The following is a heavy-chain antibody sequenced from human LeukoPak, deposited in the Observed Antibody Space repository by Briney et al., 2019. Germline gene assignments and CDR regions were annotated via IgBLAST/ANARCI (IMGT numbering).Heavy chain of an antibody. CDR2: ISSSGSTI. D-gene: IGHD2-2*01. CDR3: ASGYCSSTSCYPRWFDP. CDR1: GFTFSDYY. Sequence: GGSLRLSCAASGFTFSDYYMSWIRQAPGQGLECVSYISSSGSTIYYADSVKGRFTISRDNAKNSLYLQMNSLRAEDTAVYYCASGYCSSTSCYPRWFDPWGQGTLVTVSS. J-gene: IGHJ5*02. V-gene: IGHV3-11*01.